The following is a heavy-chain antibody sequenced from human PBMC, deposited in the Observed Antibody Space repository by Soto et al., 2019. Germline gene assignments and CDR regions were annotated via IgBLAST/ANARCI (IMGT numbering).Heavy chain of an antibody. CDR1: GFTFRNDW. CDR2: IKTVVDGVTT. D-gene: IGHD5-18*01. Sequence: GPLRLGCAASGFTFRNDWMNWVRQAPGKGRGWVARIKTVVDGVTTEYAAPVTGRFFSSRDEAKNMLYLQMNSLKIEDTAVYHCMTHSDIYGRGHCGQGTLVTDFS. CDR3: MTHSDIYGRGH. V-gene: IGHV3-15*01. J-gene: IGHJ4*01.